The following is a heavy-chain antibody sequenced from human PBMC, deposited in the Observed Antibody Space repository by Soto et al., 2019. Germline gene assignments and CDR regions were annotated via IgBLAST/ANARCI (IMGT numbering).Heavy chain of an antibody. J-gene: IGHJ6*02. V-gene: IGHV3-7*01. D-gene: IGHD3-10*01. CDR3: ARIASSGRGWDV. Sequence: EVQLVESGGGLVQPGGSLRLSCVDSGFTFSSYWMSWVRQAPVKGLEWVGNIKQDGSEENYVDSVKGRFTISRDNAKYSMYLQMIGLRADDTAVYYCARIASSGRGWDVWGQGTTVVVSS. CDR2: IKQDGSEE. CDR1: GFTFSSYW.